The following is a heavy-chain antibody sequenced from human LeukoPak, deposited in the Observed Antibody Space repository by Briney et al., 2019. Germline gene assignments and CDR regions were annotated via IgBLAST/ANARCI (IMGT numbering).Heavy chain of an antibody. CDR3: ARGPPSGYCSSTSCFP. V-gene: IGHV1-69*02. D-gene: IGHD2-2*01. CDR1: GGTFSSYT. J-gene: IGHJ5*02. Sequence: ASVKVSCKASGGTFSSYTISWVRQAPGQGLEWMGRIIPILGIANYAQKFQGRVTITADKSTSTAYMELSSLRSEDTAVYYCARGPPSGYCSSTSCFPGGQETLFTVSS. CDR2: IIPILGIA.